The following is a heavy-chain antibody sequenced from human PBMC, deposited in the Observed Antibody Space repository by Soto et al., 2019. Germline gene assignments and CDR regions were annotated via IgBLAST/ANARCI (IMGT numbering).Heavy chain of an antibody. V-gene: IGHV1-18*01. J-gene: IGHJ6*02. Sequence: ESSVKVSCKASGYTFTSYGISWVRQAPGQGLEWMGWISAYNGNTNYAQKLQGRVTMTTDTSTSTAYMELRSLRSDDTAVYYCARAAADLLDYYYGMDVWGQGTTVTVSS. CDR2: ISAYNGNT. D-gene: IGHD6-25*01. CDR3: ARAAADLLDYYYGMDV. CDR1: GYTFTSYG.